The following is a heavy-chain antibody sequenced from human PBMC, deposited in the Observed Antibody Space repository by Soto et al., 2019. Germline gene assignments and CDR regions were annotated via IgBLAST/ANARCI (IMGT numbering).Heavy chain of an antibody. CDR3: ARGWEYPTDY. D-gene: IGHD1-26*01. J-gene: IGHJ4*02. V-gene: IGHV4-34*01. CDR1: GGSFSGYY. Sequence: QVQLQQWGAGLLKPSETLSLTCAVYGGSFSGYYWSWIRQPPGKGLEWIGEINHSGSTNYNPSLKSRVTISVDTSKNQFSLKLSSVTAADTAVYYCARGWEYPTDYWGQGTLVTVSS. CDR2: INHSGST.